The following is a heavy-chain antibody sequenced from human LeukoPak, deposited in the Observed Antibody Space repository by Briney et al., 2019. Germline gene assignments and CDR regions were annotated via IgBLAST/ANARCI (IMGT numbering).Heavy chain of an antibody. CDR3: AKYVPDGQNLSPFDC. J-gene: IGHJ4*02. CDR1: GASVTSFY. Sequence: PSETLSLTCTVFGASVTSFYWSWIRQPSGKGLEWIGYIYYSGRIRYNPSLNSRVSMSVDTSKNQFSLKLTSVTAADTAVYYCAKYVPDGQNLSPFDCWGQGTLVTVSS. V-gene: IGHV4-59*02. CDR2: IYYSGRI. D-gene: IGHD5-24*01.